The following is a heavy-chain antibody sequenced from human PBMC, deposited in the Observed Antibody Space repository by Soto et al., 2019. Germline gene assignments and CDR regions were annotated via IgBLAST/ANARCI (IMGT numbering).Heavy chain of an antibody. Sequence: PGGSLRLSCAASGFTFSSYSMNWVRQAPGKGLEWVSYISSSSSTIYYADSVKGRFTISRDNAKNSLYLQMNSLRAEDTAVYYCARHRGEGIAAAIDPFDPWGQGTLVTVSS. CDR2: ISSSSSTI. V-gene: IGHV3-48*01. D-gene: IGHD6-13*01. CDR3: ARHRGEGIAAAIDPFDP. CDR1: GFTFSSYS. J-gene: IGHJ5*02.